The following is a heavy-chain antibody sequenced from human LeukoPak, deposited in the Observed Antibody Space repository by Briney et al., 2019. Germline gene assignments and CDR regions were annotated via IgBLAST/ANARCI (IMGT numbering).Heavy chain of an antibody. Sequence: GGSLRLSCAASGFTFSSYAMSWVRQAPGKGLEWVSAISGSGGSTYYADSVKGRFTISRDNAKNSLYLQMNSLRAEDTAVYYCARGFRLIDYWGQGTLVTVSS. CDR2: ISGSGGST. CDR1: GFTFSSYA. D-gene: IGHD3-10*01. J-gene: IGHJ4*02. CDR3: ARGFRLIDY. V-gene: IGHV3-23*01.